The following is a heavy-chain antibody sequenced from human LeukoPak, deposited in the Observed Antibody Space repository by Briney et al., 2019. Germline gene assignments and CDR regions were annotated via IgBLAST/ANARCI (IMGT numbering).Heavy chain of an antibody. CDR3: ARGRYCSGGSCYPDY. CDR1: GGSISSYY. V-gene: IGHV4-59*12. Sequence: KPSETLSLTCTVSGGSISSYYWSWIRQPPGKGLEWIGYIYYSGSTNYNPSLKSRVTISVDTSKNQFSLKLSSVTAADTAVYYCARGRYCSGGSCYPDYWGQGTLVTVSS. D-gene: IGHD2-15*01. J-gene: IGHJ4*02. CDR2: IYYSGST.